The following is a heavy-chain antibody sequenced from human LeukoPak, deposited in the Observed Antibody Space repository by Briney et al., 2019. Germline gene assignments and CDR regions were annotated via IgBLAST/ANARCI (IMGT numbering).Heavy chain of an antibody. V-gene: IGHV3-21*01. CDR3: AKTPFPYSHPAD. D-gene: IGHD5-18*01. CDR1: GFTFSSYS. Sequence: GGSLRLSCAASGFTFSSYSMNWVRQAPGKGLEWVSSISSSSSYIYYADSVKGRFTISRDNAKNSLYLQMNSLRAEDTAVYYCAKTPFPYSHPADWGQGTLVTVSS. CDR2: ISSSSSYI. J-gene: IGHJ4*02.